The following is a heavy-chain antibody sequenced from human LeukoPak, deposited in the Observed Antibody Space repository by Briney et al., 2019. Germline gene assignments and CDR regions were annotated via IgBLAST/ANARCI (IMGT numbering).Heavy chain of an antibody. CDR3: ARKGYYDLVPDGMDV. D-gene: IGHD3-3*01. Sequence: PGGSLRLSCAASGFTLSSHGMHWVRQAPGKGLEWVAVIWYDGSNKYYADSVKGRFTISRDNSKNTLYLQMNSLRAEDTAVYYCARKGYYDLVPDGMDVWGQGTTVTVSS. CDR2: IWYDGSNK. V-gene: IGHV3-33*01. CDR1: GFTLSSHG. J-gene: IGHJ6*02.